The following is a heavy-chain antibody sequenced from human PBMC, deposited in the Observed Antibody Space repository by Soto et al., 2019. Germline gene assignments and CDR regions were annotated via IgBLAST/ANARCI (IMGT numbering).Heavy chain of an antibody. CDR1: GFTFSSYA. Sequence: SLRLSCAASGFTFSSYAMSWGRQAPGKGLEWVSAISGSGGSTYYADSVKGRFTISRDNSKNTLYLQMNSLRAEDTVVYYCAKGGFISWFDPWGQGTLVTVSS. D-gene: IGHD3-10*01. CDR2: ISGSGGST. V-gene: IGHV3-23*01. J-gene: IGHJ5*02. CDR3: AKGGFISWFDP.